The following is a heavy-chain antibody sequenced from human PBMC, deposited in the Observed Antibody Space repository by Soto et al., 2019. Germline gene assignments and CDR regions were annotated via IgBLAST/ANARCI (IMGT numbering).Heavy chain of an antibody. CDR3: ARSSYYDFWSGHDY. D-gene: IGHD3-3*01. CDR1: GGTFSSYA. CDR2: IIPIFGTA. V-gene: IGHV1-69*13. Sequence: GASVKVSCKASGGTFSSYAISWVRQAPGQGLEWMGGIIPIFGTADYAQKFQGRVTITADESTSTAYMELSSLRSEDTAVYYCARSSYYDFWSGHDYWGQGTLVTVSS. J-gene: IGHJ4*02.